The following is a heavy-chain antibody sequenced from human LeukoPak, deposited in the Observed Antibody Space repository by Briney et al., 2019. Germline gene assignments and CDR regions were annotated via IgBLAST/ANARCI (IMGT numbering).Heavy chain of an antibody. CDR3: ARESSVAASGAFDI. Sequence: ASVKVSCKASGGTFSSYAISWVRQAPGQGLEWMGGIIPIFGTANYAQKFQGRVTITTDESTSTAYMELSSLRSEDTAVYYCARESSVAASGAFDIWGQGTVVTVSS. D-gene: IGHD6-6*01. CDR1: GGTFSSYA. J-gene: IGHJ3*02. V-gene: IGHV1-69*05. CDR2: IIPIFGTA.